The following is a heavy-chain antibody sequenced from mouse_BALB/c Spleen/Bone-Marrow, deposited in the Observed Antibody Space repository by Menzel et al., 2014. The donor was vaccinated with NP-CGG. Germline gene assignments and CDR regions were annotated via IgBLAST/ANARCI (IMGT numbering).Heavy chain of an antibody. Sequence: EVQLQQSGGGLVQPGGSRKLSCAASGFTFSSFGMHWVRQAPEKGLEWVAYISSGSSTIYYADTVMGRFTISRDNPKNTLFLQMTSLRSEDTAMYYCARSGSSSGYFDYWGQGTTLTVPS. J-gene: IGHJ2*01. CDR2: ISSGSSTI. CDR1: GFTFSSFG. D-gene: IGHD1-1*01. CDR3: ARSGSSSGYFDY. V-gene: IGHV5-17*02.